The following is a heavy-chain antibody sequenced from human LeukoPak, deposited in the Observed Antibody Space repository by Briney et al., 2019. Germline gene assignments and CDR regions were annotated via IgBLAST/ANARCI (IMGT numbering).Heavy chain of an antibody. J-gene: IGHJ5*02. CDR3: AKAVAAAGRFGFDP. V-gene: IGHV4-59*01. Sequence: PSETLSLTCTVSGGSISTYYWSSTRQPPGKGLEWIGYIYNSGSTNYNPSLQSRVPISVDTSKNHFSLRLTSVTAADTAVYYCAKAVAAAGRFGFDPWGQGTLVTVSS. CDR1: GGSISTYY. CDR2: IYNSGST. D-gene: IGHD6-13*01.